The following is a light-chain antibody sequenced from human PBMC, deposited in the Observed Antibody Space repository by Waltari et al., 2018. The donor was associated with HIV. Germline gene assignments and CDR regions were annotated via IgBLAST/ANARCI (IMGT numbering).Light chain of an antibody. V-gene: IGLV3-21*02. CDR3: QVRDGSGDHSRV. CDR1: NIGSES. CDR2: DGR. Sequence: SYVLTQPPSVSVAPGQTARLTCGRDNIGSESVHGYQQKPGQAPVLVVYDGRDRPSGIPERFSGSNSGNTATLTISRVEAGDEADYYCQVRDGSGDHSRVFGGGTKLTVL. J-gene: IGLJ3*02.